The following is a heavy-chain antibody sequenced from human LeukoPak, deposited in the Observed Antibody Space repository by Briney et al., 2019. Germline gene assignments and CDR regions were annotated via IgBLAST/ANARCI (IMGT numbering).Heavy chain of an antibody. D-gene: IGHD6-19*01. CDR1: GFTFSSYA. CDR3: AKVIRSSGWYVDY. Sequence: GGSLRLSCAASGFTFSSYAMHWVRQAPGKGLEWVAVISYDGSNKYYADSVKGRFTISRDNSKNTLYLQMSSLRAEDTAIYYCAKVIRSSGWYVDYWGQGTLVTVSS. CDR2: ISYDGSNK. V-gene: IGHV3-30-3*01. J-gene: IGHJ4*02.